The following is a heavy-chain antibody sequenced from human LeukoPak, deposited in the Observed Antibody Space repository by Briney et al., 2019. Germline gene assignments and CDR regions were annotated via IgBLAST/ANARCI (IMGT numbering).Heavy chain of an antibody. Sequence: SETLSLTCAVSGGSISSGGYSGSWIRQPPGKGLEWIGYIYHSGSTYYNPSLKSRVTISVDRSKNQFSLKLSAVTAADTAVYYCARADSGAVGFDYWGQGTLVTVSS. D-gene: IGHD3-10*01. V-gene: IGHV4-30-2*01. CDR2: IYHSGST. CDR1: GGSISSGGYS. CDR3: ARADSGAVGFDY. J-gene: IGHJ4*02.